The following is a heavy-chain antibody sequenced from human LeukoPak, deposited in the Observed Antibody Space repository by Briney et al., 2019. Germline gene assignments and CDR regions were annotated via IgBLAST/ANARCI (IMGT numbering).Heavy chain of an antibody. Sequence: ASVKVSCKASGYTFTSYAMHWVRQAPGQRLEWMGWINAGNGNTKYSQKLQGRVTMTTDTSTSTAYMELRSLRSDDTAVYYCARDGPTVVTPKAFDIWGQGTMVTVSS. J-gene: IGHJ3*02. V-gene: IGHV1-3*01. CDR2: INAGNGNT. D-gene: IGHD4-23*01. CDR3: ARDGPTVVTPKAFDI. CDR1: GYTFTSYA.